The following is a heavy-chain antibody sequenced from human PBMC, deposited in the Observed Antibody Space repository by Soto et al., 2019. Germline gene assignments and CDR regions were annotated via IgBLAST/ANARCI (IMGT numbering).Heavy chain of an antibody. D-gene: IGHD2-15*01. CDR2: IFYSGST. Sequence: SETLSLTCTVSGDSITSNSYFWAWIRQPPGKGLEWIGSIFYSGSTYYNPSLKSRVTISVDTSKNQFSLKLSSVTAADTAVYYCARHLTYCSAGSCYSDFPYYGMDVWGQGTTVTVSS. CDR1: GDSITSNSYF. J-gene: IGHJ6*02. V-gene: IGHV4-39*01. CDR3: ARHLTYCSAGSCYSDFPYYGMDV.